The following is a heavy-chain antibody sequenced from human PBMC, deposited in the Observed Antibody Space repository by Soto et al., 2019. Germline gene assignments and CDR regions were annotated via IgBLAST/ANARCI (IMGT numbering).Heavy chain of an antibody. CDR3: ARGVAFLDY. CDR1: GYTFSSYS. CDR2: IHAGNGNT. Sequence: ASVKVSCKASGYTFSSYSIHWVRQAPGQGLEWMGWIHAGNGNTKYSQSFQGRVTISRDTSATTAYMELNSLRSEDTAVYYCARGVAFLDYWGQGTLVTVSS. V-gene: IGHV1-3*01. J-gene: IGHJ4*02. D-gene: IGHD2-15*01.